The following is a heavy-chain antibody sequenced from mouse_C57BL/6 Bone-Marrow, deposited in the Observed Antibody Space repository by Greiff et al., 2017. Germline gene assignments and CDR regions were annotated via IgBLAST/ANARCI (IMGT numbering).Heavy chain of an antibody. CDR1: GYTFTSYG. CDR2: IYPRSGNT. V-gene: IGHV1-81*01. CDR3: ANNPDY. Sequence: QVQLQQSGAELARPGASVKLSCKASGYTFTSYGISWVKQRTGQGLEWIGEIYPRSGNTYYNEKFKGKATFTADKSSSTAYIELRSLTSEDSAVYFCANNPDYWGQGTTLTVSS. J-gene: IGHJ2*01.